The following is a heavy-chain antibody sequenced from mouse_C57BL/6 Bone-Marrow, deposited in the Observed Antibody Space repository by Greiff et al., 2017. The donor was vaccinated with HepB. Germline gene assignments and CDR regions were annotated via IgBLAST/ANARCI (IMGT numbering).Heavy chain of an antibody. V-gene: IGHV1-80*01. J-gene: IGHJ4*01. D-gene: IGHD2-1*01. CDR3: ARKGIYYGAMDY. CDR1: GYAFSSYW. Sequence: QVQLQQSGAELVKPGASVKISCKASGYAFSSYWMNWVKQRPGKGLAWIGQIYPGDGDTNYNGKFKGKATLTADKSSSTAYMQLSSLTSEDSAVYFGARKGIYYGAMDYWGQGTSVTGSS. CDR2: IYPGDGDT.